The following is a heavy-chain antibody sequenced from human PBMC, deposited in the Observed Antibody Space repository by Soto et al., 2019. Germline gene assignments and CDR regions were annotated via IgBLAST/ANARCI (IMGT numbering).Heavy chain of an antibody. CDR3: AREYYDFWSGYFDYYYGMDV. V-gene: IGHV3-7*05. CDR2: IKQDGSEK. CDR1: GFTFSSYW. J-gene: IGHJ6*02. Sequence: GGSPRLSCAASGFTFSSYWMSWVRQAPGKGLEWVANIKQDGSEKYYVDSVKGRFTISRDNAKNSLYLQMNSLRAEDTAVYYCAREYYDFWSGYFDYYYGMDVWGQGTTVTVSS. D-gene: IGHD3-3*01.